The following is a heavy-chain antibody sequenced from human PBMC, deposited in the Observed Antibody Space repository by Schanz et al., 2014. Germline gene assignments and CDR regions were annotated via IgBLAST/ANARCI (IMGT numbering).Heavy chain of an antibody. Sequence: QVQLVQSGAEVKKPGGSVKVSCKASGYTFTTYYIHWVRQAPGQGLEWMGKIHPSSGTTRIAQNFQGRLTVTRDTSTTAVNMELSSLRSEDTAVYYCARGGFFDSTSFDSWGQGSLVIVSS. J-gene: IGHJ4*02. CDR2: IHPSSGTT. CDR1: GYTFTTYY. D-gene: IGHD2-2*01. V-gene: IGHV1-46*03. CDR3: ARGGFFDSTSFDS.